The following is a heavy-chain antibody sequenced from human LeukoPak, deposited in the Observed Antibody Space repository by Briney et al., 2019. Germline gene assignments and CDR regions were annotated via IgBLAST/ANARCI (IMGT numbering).Heavy chain of an antibody. Sequence: PSETLSLTCSVSDGSVSSADFYWRWLRQHPGKGLEWIGHIHYSGRTYYNPSLKSRVAISLDTSKNQFSLKLGSVTAADTAVYYCARDRYSGYDWDFYYYGVDVWGKGTTVTVSS. J-gene: IGHJ6*04. V-gene: IGHV4-31*03. D-gene: IGHD5-12*01. CDR2: IHYSGRT. CDR1: DGSVSSADFY. CDR3: ARDRYSGYDWDFYYYGVDV.